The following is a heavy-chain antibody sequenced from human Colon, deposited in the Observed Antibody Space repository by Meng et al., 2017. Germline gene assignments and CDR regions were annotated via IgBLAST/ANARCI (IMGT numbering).Heavy chain of an antibody. CDR3: ARDPIPVPGINFDF. Sequence: VQLQESGPGLVKPSGTLSLTCAVSGDSIGSNDWWNWVRQPPGKGLEWIGAIYHTGSTNYNPSLKSRVTISVDKSKKEISLKLTSVTAADTAVYYCARDPIPVPGINFDFWGQGTLVTVSS. D-gene: IGHD6-19*01. V-gene: IGHV4-4*02. CDR2: IYHTGST. J-gene: IGHJ4*02. CDR1: GDSIGSNDW.